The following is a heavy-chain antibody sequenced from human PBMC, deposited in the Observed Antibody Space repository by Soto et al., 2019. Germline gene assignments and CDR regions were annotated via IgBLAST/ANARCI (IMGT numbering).Heavy chain of an antibody. D-gene: IGHD2-15*01. CDR3: ARRVAGGKHFDY. CDR1: GVTFSDYY. J-gene: IGHJ4*02. V-gene: IGHV3-11*01. Sequence: LRHSCAAAGVTFSDYYIRCIRQTPGKGLEWVSYISSSGSTIYYADSVKGRFTISRDNAKNSLYLQMNSLRAEDTAVYYCARRVAGGKHFDYWGQGTVVTVSS. CDR2: ISSSGSTI.